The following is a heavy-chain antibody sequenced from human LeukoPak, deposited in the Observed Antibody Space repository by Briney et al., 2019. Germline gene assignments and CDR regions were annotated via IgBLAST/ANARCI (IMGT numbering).Heavy chain of an antibody. D-gene: IGHD3-22*01. CDR3: AQGSGFYYDY. CDR2: IKRETDGGPT. J-gene: IGHJ4*02. CDR1: GLSLRNVW. Sequence: GGSLRLSCAVSGLSLRNVWMNWLRQAPGKGLEWVGLIKRETDGGPTDFAAPVKGRFTISRDDSKNTLYLQMNRLTSEDTAVYYCAQGSGFYYDYWGQGTLVTVSS. V-gene: IGHV3-15*07.